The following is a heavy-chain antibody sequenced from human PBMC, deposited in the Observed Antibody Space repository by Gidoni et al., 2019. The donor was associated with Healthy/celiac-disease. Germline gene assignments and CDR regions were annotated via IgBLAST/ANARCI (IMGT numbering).Heavy chain of an antibody. J-gene: IGHJ4*02. Sequence: QVQLVQSGAEVKKPGASVKVSCQASGYPLTSYGISWVRQAPGQGLEWMGWISSYNGNTNYAQKLQGRVTMTTDTSTSTAYMELRRLGSEDTAVYYCAREEGTLAAAGTDYWGQGTLVTVSS. CDR3: AREEGTLAAAGTDY. D-gene: IGHD6-13*01. CDR1: GYPLTSYG. V-gene: IGHV1-18*01. CDR2: ISSYNGNT.